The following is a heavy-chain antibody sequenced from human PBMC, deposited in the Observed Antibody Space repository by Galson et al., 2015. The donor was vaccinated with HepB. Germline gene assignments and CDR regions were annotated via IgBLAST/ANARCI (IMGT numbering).Heavy chain of an antibody. D-gene: IGHD6-13*01. V-gene: IGHV3-23*01. Sequence: SLRLSCAASGFTFSSYAMSWVRQAPGKGLEWVSAISGSGGSTYYAGSVKGRFTISRDNSKNTLYLQMNSLRAEDTAVYYCAKAPGIAAAGSLFDYWGQGTLVTVSS. J-gene: IGHJ4*02. CDR1: GFTFSSYA. CDR3: AKAPGIAAAGSLFDY. CDR2: ISGSGGST.